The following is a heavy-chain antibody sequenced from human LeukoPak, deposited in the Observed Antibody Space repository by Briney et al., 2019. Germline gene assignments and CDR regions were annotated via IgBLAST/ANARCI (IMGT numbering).Heavy chain of an antibody. CDR3: AREDAHDAFDV. Sequence: SQTLSLTCTVSSDSFSNGNYFWAWIRPPAGQGLEWVGRIYISGSTNYKPSLKSRVTMSVDTSKKQVSLKLSSVTAADTAVYYCAREDAHDAFDVWGQGALVTVSS. CDR1: SDSFSNGNYF. V-gene: IGHV4-61*02. J-gene: IGHJ3*01. CDR2: IYISGST.